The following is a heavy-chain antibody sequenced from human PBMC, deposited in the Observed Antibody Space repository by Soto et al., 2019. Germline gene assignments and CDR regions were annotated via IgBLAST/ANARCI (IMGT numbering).Heavy chain of an antibody. CDR1: GFTFTSYG. D-gene: IGHD2-8*01. Sequence: GGSLRHSCAGSGFTFTSYGMHWVRQAPGKGLEWVAVISYDGSNKYYADSVKGRFTISRDNSKNTLYLQMNSLRAEDTAVYYCAKGMLLIEFDPWGQGT. V-gene: IGHV3-30*18. CDR3: AKGMLLIEFDP. CDR2: ISYDGSNK. J-gene: IGHJ5*02.